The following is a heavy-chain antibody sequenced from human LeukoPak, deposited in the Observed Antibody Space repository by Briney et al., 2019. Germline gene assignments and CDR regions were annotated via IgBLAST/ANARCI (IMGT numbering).Heavy chain of an antibody. CDR2: INHSGTT. V-gene: IGHV4-34*01. CDR3: ARGEGTLAGRRWPYYFYYYMDV. D-gene: IGHD6-19*01. Sequence: SETLSLTCVVYGGSFSDYYWSWVRQPPWKGRDWIGEINHSGTTKYNPSLKSRVTISIHTSNNQFSLNLNSVTAADTAVYFCARGEGTLAGRRWPYYFYYYMDVWGKGTTVTVSS. J-gene: IGHJ6*03. CDR1: GGSFSDYY.